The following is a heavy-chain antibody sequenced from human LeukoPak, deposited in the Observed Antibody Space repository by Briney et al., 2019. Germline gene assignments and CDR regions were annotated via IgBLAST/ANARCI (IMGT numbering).Heavy chain of an antibody. Sequence: TGRSLRLSCAASGFTFSSYGMHWVRQAPGKGLEWVALITYDGGKKYHADSVKGRITISRDNSKNTLYLQMNSLRAEDTAVYYCAKDDHMGGTYYYGSGTKAWFDPWGQGTLVTVSS. CDR3: AKDDHMGGTYYYGSGTKAWFDP. D-gene: IGHD3-10*01. V-gene: IGHV3-30*18. CDR2: ITYDGGKK. J-gene: IGHJ5*02. CDR1: GFTFSSYG.